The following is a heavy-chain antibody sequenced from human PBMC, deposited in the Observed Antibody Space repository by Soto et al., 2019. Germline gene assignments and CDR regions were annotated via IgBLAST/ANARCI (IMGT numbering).Heavy chain of an antibody. CDR3: ARNHIAASGTSAYDI. D-gene: IGHD6-13*01. CDR1: GFTFSDYY. V-gene: IGHV3-11*06. CDR2: ISPSSSYT. Sequence: GGSLRLSCAASGFTFSDYYMSWIRQAPGKGLEWVSYISPSSSYTNYAVSVKGRFTISRDNAKNSVYLQMNSLRAEDTAVYYCARNHIAASGTSAYDIRGQGTMVTVSS. J-gene: IGHJ3*02.